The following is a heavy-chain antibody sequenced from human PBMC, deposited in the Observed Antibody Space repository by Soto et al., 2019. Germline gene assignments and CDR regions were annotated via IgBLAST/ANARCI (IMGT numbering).Heavy chain of an antibody. D-gene: IGHD3-22*01. V-gene: IGHV3-9*01. CDR1: GFTFDDYA. Sequence: PVGSLRLSCAASGFTFDDYAMHWVRQAPGKGLEWVSGISWNSGSIGYADSVKGRFTISRDNAKNSLYLQMNSLRAEDTALYYCAKDSGYDSSGYYYPRYFDYWGQGTLVTVSS. CDR3: AKDSGYDSSGYYYPRYFDY. J-gene: IGHJ4*02. CDR2: ISWNSGSI.